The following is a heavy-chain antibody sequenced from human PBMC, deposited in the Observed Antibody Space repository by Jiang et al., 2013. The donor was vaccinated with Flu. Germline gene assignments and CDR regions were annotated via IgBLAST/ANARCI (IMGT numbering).Heavy chain of an antibody. CDR2: INHSGST. CDR3: ARGDIAAAGTNYYYYGMDV. Sequence: LLKPSETLSLTCAVYGGSFSGYYWSWIRQPPGKGLEWIGEINHSGSTNYNPSLKSRVTISVDTSKNQFSLKLSSVTAADTAVYYCARGDIAAAGTNYYYYGMDVWGQGTTVTVSS. V-gene: IGHV4-34*01. J-gene: IGHJ6*02. CDR1: GGSFSGYY. D-gene: IGHD6-13*01.